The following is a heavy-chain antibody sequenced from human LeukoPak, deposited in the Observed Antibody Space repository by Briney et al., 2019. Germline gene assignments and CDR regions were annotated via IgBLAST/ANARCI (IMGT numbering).Heavy chain of an antibody. V-gene: IGHV3-74*01. CDR1: GSIFSSYW. D-gene: IGHD3-22*01. CDR2: INSDGSST. CDR3: ASGEFDYYDSLFF. Sequence: PGGSLRLSCAASGSIFSSYWMHWVRQAPGKGLVWVSRINSDGSSTSYVDSVKGRFTISRDNAKKTLYLQMNSLRVEDTAVYYCASGEFDYYDSLFFGGQGTLVTVSS. J-gene: IGHJ4*02.